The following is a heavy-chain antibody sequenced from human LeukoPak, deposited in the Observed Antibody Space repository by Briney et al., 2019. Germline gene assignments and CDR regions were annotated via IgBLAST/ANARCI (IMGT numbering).Heavy chain of an antibody. CDR1: GDSISSHH. D-gene: IGHD3-22*01. Sequence: SETLSLTCTVSGDSISSHHWSWVRQPAGKGLEWIGRIYTTGDTNYNPSLTSRGTLSVDTSKNQFSLTLNSVTAADTAVYYCARTSGYFYWESHFDYWGQGTLVTVSS. CDR2: IYTTGDT. CDR3: ARTSGYFYWESHFDY. V-gene: IGHV4-4*07. J-gene: IGHJ4*02.